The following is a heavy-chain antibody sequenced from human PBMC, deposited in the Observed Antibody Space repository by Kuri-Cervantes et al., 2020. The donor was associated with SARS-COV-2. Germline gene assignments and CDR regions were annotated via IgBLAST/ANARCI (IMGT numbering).Heavy chain of an antibody. Sequence: LRLSCTVSGGSISSGSYYWSWIRQPAGKGLEWIGRIYTSGSTNYNPSLKSRVTISVDTSKNQFSPKLSSVTAADTAVYYCARQDLLDCSSTSCSFDAFDIWGQGTMVTVSS. V-gene: IGHV4-61*02. CDR3: ARQDLLDCSSTSCSFDAFDI. D-gene: IGHD2-2*01. CDR1: GGSISSGSYY. J-gene: IGHJ3*02. CDR2: IYTSGST.